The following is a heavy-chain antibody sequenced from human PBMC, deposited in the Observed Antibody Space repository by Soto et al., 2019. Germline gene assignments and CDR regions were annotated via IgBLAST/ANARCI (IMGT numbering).Heavy chain of an antibody. D-gene: IGHD4-17*01. CDR2: IYYSGST. CDR3: ARGRLGWFDP. J-gene: IGHJ5*02. CDR1: GGPISGYY. Sequence: SETLSLTCTVSGGPISGYYCSWIRQPPGKGLEWIGYIYYSGSTKYNPSLKSRVTISEDTSKNQFSLKLSSVTAADTAVYYCARGRLGWFDPWGQGTQVTVSS. V-gene: IGHV4-59*01.